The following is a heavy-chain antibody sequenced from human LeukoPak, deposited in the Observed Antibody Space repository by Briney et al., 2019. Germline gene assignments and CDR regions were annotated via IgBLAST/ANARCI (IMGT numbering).Heavy chain of an antibody. D-gene: IGHD3-10*01. J-gene: IGHJ6*02. CDR2: ISSSSSTI. Sequence: GGSLRLSCAASGFTLSSYSMNWVRQAPGKGLEWVSYISSSSSTIYYTGSVQGRFTISRDNAKNSLYLQMNSLRAEDTAVYYCARGYYGSVTYHNAEKHGMDVWGQGTTVTVSS. V-gene: IGHV3-48*04. CDR3: ARGYYGSVTYHNAEKHGMDV. CDR1: GFTLSSYS.